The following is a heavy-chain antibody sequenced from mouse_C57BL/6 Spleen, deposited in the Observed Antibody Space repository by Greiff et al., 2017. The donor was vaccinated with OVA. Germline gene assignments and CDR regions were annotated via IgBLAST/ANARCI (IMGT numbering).Heavy chain of an antibody. V-gene: IGHV14-3*01. D-gene: IGHD2-2*01. Sequence: EVQLQQSVAELVRPGASVKLSCTASGFNINNTYMHWVKQRPEQGLEWIGRIDPANGNTKSDPKFQGKATITADTSSNTAYLQLSSLTSEDTAIDYCALVVTTGYFDDWGQGTTLTVSS. CDR2: IDPANGNT. J-gene: IGHJ2*01. CDR1: GFNINNTY. CDR3: ALVVTTGYFDD.